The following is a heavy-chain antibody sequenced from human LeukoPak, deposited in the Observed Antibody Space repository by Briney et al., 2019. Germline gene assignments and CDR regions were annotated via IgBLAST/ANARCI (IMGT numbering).Heavy chain of an antibody. CDR2: IRSKDKNYAT. J-gene: IGHJ4*02. CDR1: GFTFSASA. V-gene: IGHV3-73*01. CDR3: IRHTGDY. Sequence: GGSLKLSCAASGFTFSASAMHWVRQTSGKGLEWVGRIRSKDKNYATAYAASVTGRFTISRDDSKNTAYLQMNSLKTEDTAVYYCIRHTGDYWGLGTLVTVSS. D-gene: IGHD4-11*01.